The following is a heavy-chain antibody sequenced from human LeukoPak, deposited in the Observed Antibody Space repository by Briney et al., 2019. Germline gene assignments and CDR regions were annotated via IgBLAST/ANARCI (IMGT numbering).Heavy chain of an antibody. Sequence: MTSETLSLTCAVYGGSFSGYYWSWIRQPPGKGLEWIGEINHSGSTNYNPSLKSRVTISVDTSKNQFSLKLSSVTAADTAVYYCARTWGSSSWYGTYYFDYWGQGTLVTVSS. D-gene: IGHD6-13*01. J-gene: IGHJ4*02. CDR3: ARTWGSSSWYGTYYFDY. V-gene: IGHV4-34*01. CDR2: INHSGST. CDR1: GGSFSGYY.